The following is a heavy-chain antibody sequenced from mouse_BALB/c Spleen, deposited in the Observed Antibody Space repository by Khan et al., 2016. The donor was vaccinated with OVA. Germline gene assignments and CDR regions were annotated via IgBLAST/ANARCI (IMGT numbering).Heavy chain of an antibody. CDR3: ARLEDI. CDR1: GFSLTSSG. D-gene: IGHD1-3*01. CDR2: ILAGGST. Sequence: QVQLKQSGPGLVAPSQSLSLTCPVSGFSLTSSGVHCVLHPPGKGLEWLGLILAGGSTNYNSALMSRLSISKDNSKSQVFLKMNSLQTDDTAMYYCARLEDIWGQGTTITVSS. V-gene: IGHV2-9*02. J-gene: IGHJ2*01.